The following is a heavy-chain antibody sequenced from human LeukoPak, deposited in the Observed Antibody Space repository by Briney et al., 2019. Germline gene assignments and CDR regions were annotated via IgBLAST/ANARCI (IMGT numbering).Heavy chain of an antibody. J-gene: IGHJ4*02. D-gene: IGHD5-24*01. Sequence: SVKVSCKASGGTFSSYAISWVRQAPGQGLEWMGGIIPIFGTANYAQKFQGRVTITADKSTSTAYMELSSLRSEDTAVYYCARDRGGYNPRTVEVDYWGQGTLVTVSS. CDR1: GGTFSSYA. CDR2: IIPIFGTA. V-gene: IGHV1-69*06. CDR3: ARDRGGYNPRTVEVDY.